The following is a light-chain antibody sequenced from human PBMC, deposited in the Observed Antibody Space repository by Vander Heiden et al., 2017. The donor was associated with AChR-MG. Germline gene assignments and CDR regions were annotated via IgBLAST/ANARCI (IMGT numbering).Light chain of an antibody. CDR2: GNT. J-gene: IGLJ2*01. CDR1: SSNIGAGYD. V-gene: IGLV1-40*01. CDR3: QSYDSSLSVLV. Sequence: QSVLTHPPSVSGAPGQMVTISCTGSSSNIGAGYDVHWYQQLPGTAPKLLIYGNTNRPSGVPDRFSGSKSGTSASLAITGLQAEDETDYYCQSYDSSLSVLVFGRGTKLTVL.